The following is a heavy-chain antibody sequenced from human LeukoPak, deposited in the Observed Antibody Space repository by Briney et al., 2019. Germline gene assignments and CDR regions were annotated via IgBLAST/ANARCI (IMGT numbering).Heavy chain of an antibody. J-gene: IGHJ4*02. CDR2: ISYDGSNK. V-gene: IGHV3-30-3*01. D-gene: IGHD2-15*01. CDR3: ARGSVGTPPPFDY. Sequence: GGSLRLSCAASGFTFSNYWKQWVRQAPGKGVEWVAVISYDGSNKYYADSVKGRFTISRDNSKNTLYLQMNSLRTEDTAVYYCARGSVGTPPPFDYWGQGTLVTVSS. CDR1: GFTFSNYW.